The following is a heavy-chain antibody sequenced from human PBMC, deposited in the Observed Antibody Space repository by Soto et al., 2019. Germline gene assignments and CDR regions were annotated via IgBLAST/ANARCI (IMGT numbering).Heavy chain of an antibody. V-gene: IGHV1-18*01. D-gene: IGHD1-26*01. CDR2: ISAYTGNT. J-gene: IGHJ5*02. CDR1: GYTFTSYG. Sequence: QVQLVQSGAEVKKPGASVKVSCKASGYTFTSYGISWVRQAPGQGLEWMGWISAYTGNTNYAQKLQGRVTMTTDTSTSTDYMELSSMISDDTDVYYCSSSSGSSYWFDACGQGTLITGSS. CDR3: SSSSGSSYWFDA.